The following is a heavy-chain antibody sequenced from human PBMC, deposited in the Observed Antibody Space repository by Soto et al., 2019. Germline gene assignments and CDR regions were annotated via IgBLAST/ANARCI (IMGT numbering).Heavy chain of an antibody. CDR1: GDSVSSNSAA. J-gene: IGHJ6*02. V-gene: IGHV6-1*01. Sequence: SQTLSLTCAISGDSVSSNSAAWNWIRQSPSRGLEWLGRTYYRSKWYNDYAVSVKSRITINPDTSKNQFSLQLNSVTPEDTAVYYCARGLWFGESLAPYYYYGMDVWGQGTTVTVSS. CDR2: TYYRSKWYN. D-gene: IGHD3-10*01. CDR3: ARGLWFGESLAPYYYYGMDV.